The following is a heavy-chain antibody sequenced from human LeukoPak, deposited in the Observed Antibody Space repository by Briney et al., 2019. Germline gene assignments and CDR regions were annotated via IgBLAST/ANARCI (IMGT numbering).Heavy chain of an antibody. D-gene: IGHD5-24*01. CDR2: INPNSGGT. J-gene: IGHJ4*02. Sequence: ASVKVSCKAFGYTFTGYYMHWVRQAPGQGLEWMGWINPNSGGTKYAQKFQGWVTMTRDTSIRIAYMELSRLRSDDTAVYYCARAAMNLDGYNWWYFDYWGQGTLVTVSS. CDR3: ARAAMNLDGYNWWYFDY. V-gene: IGHV1-2*04. CDR1: GYTFTGYY.